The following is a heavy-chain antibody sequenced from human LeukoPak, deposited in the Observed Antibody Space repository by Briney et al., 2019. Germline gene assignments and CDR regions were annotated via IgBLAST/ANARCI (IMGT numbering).Heavy chain of an antibody. CDR2: ISSSSSYI. D-gene: IGHD3-3*01. Sequence: GGSLRLSCAASGFTFSSYEMNWVRQAPGKGLEWVSSISSSSSYIYYADSVKGRFTISRDNAKNSLYLQMNSLRAEDSAVYYCARDPAIFGVVPPYYYYMDVWGKGTTVTVSS. CDR3: ARDPAIFGVVPPYYYYMDV. J-gene: IGHJ6*03. CDR1: GFTFSSYE. V-gene: IGHV3-21*01.